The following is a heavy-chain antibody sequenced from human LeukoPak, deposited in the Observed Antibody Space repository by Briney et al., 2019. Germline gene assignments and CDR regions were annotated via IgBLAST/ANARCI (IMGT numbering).Heavy chain of an antibody. J-gene: IGHJ4*02. V-gene: IGHV3-23*01. CDR1: GFTFSSYA. Sequence: GGSLRLSCAAPGFTFSSYAMSWVRQAPGKGLEWVSAISGGGGSTYYADSVKGRFTTSRDNSKNTLYLQMNSPRAEDTAIYYCGKNGYDIFTGYREYWGQGTLVTVSS. CDR2: ISGGGGST. CDR3: GKNGYDIFTGYREY. D-gene: IGHD3-9*01.